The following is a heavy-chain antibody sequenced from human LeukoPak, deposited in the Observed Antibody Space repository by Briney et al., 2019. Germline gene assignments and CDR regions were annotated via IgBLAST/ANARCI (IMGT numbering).Heavy chain of an antibody. Sequence: SETLSLTCTVSGGSVSSGSYYWTWIRQPPGKGLEWIGYISYSGSTNFNPSLKSRVAISVDTSKNQFSLNLSSVTAADTAVYYCARRGTGGRSFDIWGQGTMVTVSS. D-gene: IGHD2-8*02. V-gene: IGHV4-61*01. CDR2: ISYSGST. J-gene: IGHJ3*02. CDR1: GGSVSSGSYY. CDR3: ARRGTGGRSFDI.